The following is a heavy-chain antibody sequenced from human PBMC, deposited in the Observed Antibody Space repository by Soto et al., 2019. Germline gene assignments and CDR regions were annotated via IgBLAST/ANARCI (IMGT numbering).Heavy chain of an antibody. D-gene: IGHD6-13*01. CDR3: GRVRGMAAAHHLHY. CDR2: MNAGNGNT. J-gene: IGHJ4*02. V-gene: IGHV1-3*01. CDR1: GYTFTIYP. Sequence: QVQLVQSGAQVKKPGASVKVSCRASGYTFTIYPIHWVRQAPGQRLEWMGWMNAGNGNTKYSQKFKGRVTITRDTSARKAYMERISRRSEATAVYYWGRVRGMAAAHHLHYWGQGTLVTVSS.